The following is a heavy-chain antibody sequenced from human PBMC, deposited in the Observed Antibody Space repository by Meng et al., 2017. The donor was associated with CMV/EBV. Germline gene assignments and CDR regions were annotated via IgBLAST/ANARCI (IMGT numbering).Heavy chain of an antibody. Sequence: GQLKDSGPGLVKPSETLSLPCTVCGGSISSYYWSWSRQPAGKGLEWIGRIYTSGSTNYNPSLKSRVTMSVDTSKNQFSLKLSSVTAADTAVYYCAREIVVVPAAIDNWFDPWGQGTLVTVSS. J-gene: IGHJ5*02. CDR2: IYTSGST. D-gene: IGHD2-2*02. CDR1: GGSISSYY. CDR3: AREIVVVPAAIDNWFDP. V-gene: IGHV4-4*07.